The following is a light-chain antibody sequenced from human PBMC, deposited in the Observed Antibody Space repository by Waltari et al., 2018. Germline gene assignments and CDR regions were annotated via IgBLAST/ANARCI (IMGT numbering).Light chain of an antibody. V-gene: IGLV1-44*01. Sequence: QSVLTQPPSASGTPGQRITVSCSGSPSNIESNTVNWYQQLPGRAPKLLLYSNNERPSGVSDRFSGSKSGMSASLAISGLQSEDEADYYCASWDDRLNGFVFGTGTNVTV. J-gene: IGLJ1*01. CDR2: SNN. CDR3: ASWDDRLNGFV. CDR1: PSNIESNT.